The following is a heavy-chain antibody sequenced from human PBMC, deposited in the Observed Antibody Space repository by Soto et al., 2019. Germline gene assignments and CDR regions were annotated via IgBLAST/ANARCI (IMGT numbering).Heavy chain of an antibody. CDR3: VKDRGPRWRTFYFYYMDV. CDR1: GFSFDDHT. J-gene: IGHJ6*03. V-gene: IGHV3-9*01. D-gene: IGHD2-15*01. CDR2: ISWNSGKT. Sequence: EVQLEESGGGLVQPGTSLRLSCEASGFSFDDHTMHWVRQVPGQGLEWVSGISWNSGKTVYSDSVKGRFIISRDNDKNSLFLQMNSLRPEDTASYYCVKDRGPRWRTFYFYYMDVWGKGTTVAVSS.